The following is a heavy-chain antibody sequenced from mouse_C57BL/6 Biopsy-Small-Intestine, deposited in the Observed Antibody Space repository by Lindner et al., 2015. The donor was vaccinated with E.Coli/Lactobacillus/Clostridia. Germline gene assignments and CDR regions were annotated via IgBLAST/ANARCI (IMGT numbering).Heavy chain of an antibody. CDR1: GYTFTGYW. D-gene: IGHD2-1*01. CDR2: NVPGSGST. V-gene: IGHV1-9*01. Sequence: VQLQESGAELVKPGASAKFSCKASGYTFTGYWIGWVKQRPGHGLEWIGENVPGSGSTNYNEKFKGKATFTADTSSNTVYMQLSSLTTEDSAIYYCARRYGNSYYFDYRGQGTTLTVSS. J-gene: IGHJ2*01. CDR3: ARRYGNSYYFDY.